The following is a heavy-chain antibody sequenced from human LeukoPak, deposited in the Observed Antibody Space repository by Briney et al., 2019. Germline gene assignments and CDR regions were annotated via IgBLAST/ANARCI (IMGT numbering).Heavy chain of an antibody. V-gene: IGHV4-59*08. Sequence: PSETLSLTCTVSGGSTSSDYWSWIRQSPGKGLEWVGYVYNSGDTGKNPSLKSRVTILLDTSKNQCSLKLTSVSAADTAVYYCARGYSSGWVNYWGQGTLVTVSS. CDR3: ARGYSSGWVNY. D-gene: IGHD6-19*01. CDR2: VYNSGDT. J-gene: IGHJ4*02. CDR1: GGSTSSDY.